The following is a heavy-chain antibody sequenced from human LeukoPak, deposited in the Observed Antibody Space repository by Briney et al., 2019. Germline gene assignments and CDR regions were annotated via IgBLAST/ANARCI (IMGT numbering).Heavy chain of an antibody. D-gene: IGHD6-13*01. V-gene: IGHV3-23*01. J-gene: IGHJ4*02. CDR3: AKEKGYSSTWFEN. CDR1: GFTFNTYA. CDR2: LSGSGGNT. Sequence: GGSLRLSCAASGFTFNTYAMTWVRQAPGKGLEWVSGLSGSGGNTHYADSVKGRFTISRDNSKNTLYLQMNSQRVEDTALYYCAKEKGYSSTWFENWGQGTLATVSS.